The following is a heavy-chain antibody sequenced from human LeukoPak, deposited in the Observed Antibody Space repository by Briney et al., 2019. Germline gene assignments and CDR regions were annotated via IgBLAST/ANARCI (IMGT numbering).Heavy chain of an antibody. CDR1: GFTFSSYS. D-gene: IGHD2-2*01. CDR3: ATKGIVVVPASPRQGSFYI. V-gene: IGHV3-21*01. Sequence: GGSLRLSCAASGFTFSSYSMNWVRQAPGKGLEWVSSISSSSSYIYYADSVKGRFTISRDNAKNSLYLQMNSLRAEDTAVYYCATKGIVVVPASPRQGSFYIWGQGTIVTVSS. J-gene: IGHJ3*02. CDR2: ISSSSSYI.